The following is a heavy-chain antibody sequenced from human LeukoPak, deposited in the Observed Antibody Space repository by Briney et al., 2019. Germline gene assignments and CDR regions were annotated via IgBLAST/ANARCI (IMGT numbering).Heavy chain of an antibody. CDR1: GFTVSSSY. J-gene: IGHJ4*02. CDR2: IWYDGSNK. Sequence: GGSLRLSCAASGFTVSSSYMSWVRQAPGKGLEWVAVIWYDGSNKYYADSVKGRFTISRDNSKNTLYLQMNSLRAEDTAVYYCARDRRPYYDSSGLDYWGQGTLVTVSS. D-gene: IGHD3-22*01. V-gene: IGHV3-33*08. CDR3: ARDRRPYYDSSGLDY.